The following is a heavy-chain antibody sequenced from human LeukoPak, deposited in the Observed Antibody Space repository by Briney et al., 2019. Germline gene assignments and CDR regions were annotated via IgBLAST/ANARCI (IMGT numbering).Heavy chain of an antibody. CDR2: IKKDGSEK. J-gene: IGHJ4*02. CDR3: AKDWNDIAAAPIDY. D-gene: IGHD6-13*01. V-gene: IGHV3-7*03. Sequence: PGGSLRLSCAASGFTFSSYWMSWVRQAPGKGLEWVANIKKDGSEKYYVDSVKGRFTISRDNAKKSLYLQMNSLRVEDTALYYCAKDWNDIAAAPIDYWGQGTLVTVSS. CDR1: GFTFSSYW.